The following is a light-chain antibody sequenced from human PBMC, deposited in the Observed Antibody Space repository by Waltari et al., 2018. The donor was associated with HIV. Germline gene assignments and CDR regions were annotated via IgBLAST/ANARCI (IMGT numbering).Light chain of an antibody. CDR1: SSAIGAHNY. CDR3: ASHAGSKDV. Sequence: QSALTQPPSASGSPGQSATISCTGPSSAIGAHNYVSWFQPHPGKAPKLMIFDVSKRPSGVPDRFSGSKSGNTASLTVSGLQAEDEADYYCASHAGSKDVFGGGTKLTVL. J-gene: IGLJ2*01. CDR2: DVS. V-gene: IGLV2-8*01.